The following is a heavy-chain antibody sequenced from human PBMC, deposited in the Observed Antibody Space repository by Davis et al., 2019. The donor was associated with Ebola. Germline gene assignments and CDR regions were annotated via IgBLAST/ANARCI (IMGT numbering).Heavy chain of an antibody. CDR2: ISYDGSNK. Sequence: GGSLRLSCAASGFTFSSYAMHWVRQAPGKGLEWVAVISYDGSNKYYADSVKGRFIISRDNSKNMLYLQMNSLRAEDTAVYYCVKVGQMKWNFRYAMDVWGQGTTVTVSS. CDR1: GFTFSSYA. CDR3: VKVGQMKWNFRYAMDV. J-gene: IGHJ6*02. V-gene: IGHV3-30*04. D-gene: IGHD1-7*01.